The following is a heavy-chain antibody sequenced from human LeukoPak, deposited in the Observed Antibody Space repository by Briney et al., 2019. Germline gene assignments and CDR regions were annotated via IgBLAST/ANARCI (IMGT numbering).Heavy chain of an antibody. CDR1: GYNFTPFG. Sequence: ASVKVSCKASGYNFTPFGITWVRQAPGQGLEWMGWISPYNVNPNYPQKFQGRVTMTTDTSTSTAYMELRSLISDDTAVYYCARGPIYYYDSRGAFDIWGQGTMVTVSS. D-gene: IGHD3-22*01. V-gene: IGHV1-18*01. CDR2: ISPYNVNP. J-gene: IGHJ3*02. CDR3: ARGPIYYYDSRGAFDI.